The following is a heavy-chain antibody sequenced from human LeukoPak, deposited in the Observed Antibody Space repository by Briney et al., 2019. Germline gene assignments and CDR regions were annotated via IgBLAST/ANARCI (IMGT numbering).Heavy chain of an antibody. Sequence: SETLSLTCTVSGGSISSSSYYRGWIRQPPGKGLEWIGSIYYSGSTYYNPSLKSRVTISVDTSKNQFSLKLSSVTAADTAVYYCANQYYDILTGYSPLDYWGQGTLVTVSS. CDR1: GGSISSSSYY. V-gene: IGHV4-39*01. D-gene: IGHD3-9*01. CDR2: IYYSGST. CDR3: ANQYYDILTGYSPLDY. J-gene: IGHJ4*02.